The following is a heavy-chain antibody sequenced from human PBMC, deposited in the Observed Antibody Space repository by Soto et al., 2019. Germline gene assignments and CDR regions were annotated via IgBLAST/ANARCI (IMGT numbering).Heavy chain of an antibody. D-gene: IGHD4-17*01. J-gene: IGHJ3*02. V-gene: IGHV3-23*01. CDR3: AKDRDDYGDYLGAIDI. Sequence: EVQLLESGGGLVQPGGSLRLSCAASGFTFSSYAMSWVRQAPGKGLEWVSAISGSGGSTYYADSVNGRFTISRDNSKNTLYLQMNSLRAEDTAVYYCAKDRDDYGDYLGAIDIWGQGTMVTVSS. CDR2: ISGSGGST. CDR1: GFTFSSYA.